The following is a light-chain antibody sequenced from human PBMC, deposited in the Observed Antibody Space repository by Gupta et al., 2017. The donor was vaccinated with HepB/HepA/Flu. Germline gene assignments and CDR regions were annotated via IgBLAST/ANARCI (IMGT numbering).Light chain of an antibody. J-gene: IGLJ3*02. CDR2: EDN. CDR1: SGSIDSNY. CDR3: QSYDTSDHWG. V-gene: IGLV6-57*03. Sequence: NLMLIQPHSVSESPGRTVTISCTRSSGSIDSNYVQWYQQRPGSAPSTVIFEDNQRPSGVPDRFSCSTDSSSKSASPNISGLKTDDEAYDYCQSYDTSDHWGFGGGTKLTVL.